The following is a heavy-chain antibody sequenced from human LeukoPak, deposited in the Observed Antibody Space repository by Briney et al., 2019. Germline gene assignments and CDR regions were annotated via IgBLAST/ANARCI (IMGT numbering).Heavy chain of an antibody. J-gene: IGHJ4*02. D-gene: IGHD2-8*01. Sequence: PSETLSLTCTVSGGSISSGSYYWGWVRQPPGKGLEYIGSISYSGTTYYNQSLKSRISISVDTSKNHFSLKLTSVSAADTAVYYCARSSGGVPFDNWGQGTLVIVSS. CDR2: ISYSGTT. CDR3: ARSSGGVPFDN. CDR1: GGSISSGSYY. V-gene: IGHV4-39*02.